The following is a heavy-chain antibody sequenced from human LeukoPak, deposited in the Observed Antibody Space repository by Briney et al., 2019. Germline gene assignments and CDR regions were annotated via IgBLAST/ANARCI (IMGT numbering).Heavy chain of an antibody. CDR1: GGTFSSYA. J-gene: IGHJ4*02. CDR2: IIPIFSTA. Sequence: SVKVSCKASGGTFSSYAISWVRQAPGQGLEWMGGIIPIFSTANYAQKFQGRVTITADESTSTAYMELSSLRSEDTAVYYCARESATLYSGSYPDYWGQGTLVTVSS. CDR3: ARESATLYSGSYPDY. V-gene: IGHV1-69*13. D-gene: IGHD1-26*01.